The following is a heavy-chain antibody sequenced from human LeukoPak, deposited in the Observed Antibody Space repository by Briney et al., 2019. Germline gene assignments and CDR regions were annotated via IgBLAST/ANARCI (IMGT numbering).Heavy chain of an antibody. CDR3: AREGGWELRSEYYFDY. CDR2: IYRTGST. D-gene: IGHD1-26*01. J-gene: IGHJ4*02. V-gene: IGHV4-38-2*02. CDR1: GYSISSGYY. Sequence: PSETLSLTCTVSGYSISSGYYWGWIRQPPGEGLEWIGGIYRTGSTYYNPSLRSRVTISVDTSKNQFSLKLSSVTAADTAVYYCAREGGWELRSEYYFDYWGQGTLVTVSS.